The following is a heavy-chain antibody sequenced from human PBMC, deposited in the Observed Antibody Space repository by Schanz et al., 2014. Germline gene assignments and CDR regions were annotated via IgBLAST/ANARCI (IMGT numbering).Heavy chain of an antibody. CDR3: ARGDGSCYHNCYMDV. J-gene: IGHJ6*03. Sequence: VQLVESGGGLVKPGGSLRLSCAASGFTFSDYYMSWIRQAPGKGLEWVSYISGTTTYTNYADSVKGRFTVSRDNARNYLYLHTNTLGAEGTAVYYCARGDGSCYHNCYMDVWGKGTTVTVSS. V-gene: IGHV3-11*06. D-gene: IGHD3-22*01. CDR1: GFTFSDYY. CDR2: ISGTTTYT.